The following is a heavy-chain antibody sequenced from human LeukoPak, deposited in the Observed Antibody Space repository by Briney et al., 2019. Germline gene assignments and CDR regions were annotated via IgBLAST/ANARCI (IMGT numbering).Heavy chain of an antibody. CDR1: GFTFSSYG. CDR2: IRYDGSNK. Sequence: GGSLRLSCAASGFTFSSYGMHWVRQAPGKGLEWVAFIRYDGSNKYYADSVKGRFTISRDNSKNTLYLQMNSLRAEDTAVYYCANYGDFDRYGAFDIWGQGTMVTVSS. D-gene: IGHD3-9*01. V-gene: IGHV3-30*02. CDR3: ANYGDFDRYGAFDI. J-gene: IGHJ3*02.